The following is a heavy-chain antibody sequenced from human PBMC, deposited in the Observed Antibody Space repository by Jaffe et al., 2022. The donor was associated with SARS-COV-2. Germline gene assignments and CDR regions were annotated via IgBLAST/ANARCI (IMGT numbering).Heavy chain of an antibody. CDR1: GFMFSSYW. V-gene: IGHV3-7*03. Sequence: EVQLVESGGGLVQPGGSLRLSCAASGFMFSSYWMTWVRQAPGKGLEWVANIKQDGSERYYVDSVKGRFTISRDNARNSLFLQMNSLRVEDTAVYFCAKPYGDYEYYYYYGMDVWGQGTTVTVSS. D-gene: IGHD4-17*01. J-gene: IGHJ6*02. CDR2: IKQDGSER. CDR3: AKPYGDYEYYYYYGMDV.